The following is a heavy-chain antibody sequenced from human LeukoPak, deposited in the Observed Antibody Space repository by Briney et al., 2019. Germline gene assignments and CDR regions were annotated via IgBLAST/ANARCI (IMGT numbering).Heavy chain of an antibody. CDR2: IYYSGST. CDR3: AREWEYCSGGSCYPNWFDP. CDR1: GGSISSSSYY. V-gene: IGHV4-39*07. D-gene: IGHD2-15*01. Sequence: PSETLSLTCTVSGGSISSSSYYWGWIRQPPGKGLEWLGCIYYSGSTYYNPSFKSRVTISVDTSKNQFSLKLRSVTAADTAVYYCAREWEYCSGGSCYPNWFDPWGQGTLVTVSS. J-gene: IGHJ5*02.